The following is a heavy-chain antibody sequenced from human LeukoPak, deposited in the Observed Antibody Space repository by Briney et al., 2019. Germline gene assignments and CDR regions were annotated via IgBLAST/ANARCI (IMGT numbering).Heavy chain of an antibody. CDR1: GGSISSGDYY. D-gene: IGHD3-9*01. Sequence: PSQTLSLTCTVSGGSISSGDYYWSWIRQHPGKGLEWIGYIYYSGSTYYNPSLKSRVTISVDTSKNQFSLKLSSVTAADTAVYYCARGPNYDILTGISGSFDYWGQGTLVTVSS. V-gene: IGHV4-31*03. CDR2: IYYSGST. J-gene: IGHJ4*02. CDR3: ARGPNYDILTGISGSFDY.